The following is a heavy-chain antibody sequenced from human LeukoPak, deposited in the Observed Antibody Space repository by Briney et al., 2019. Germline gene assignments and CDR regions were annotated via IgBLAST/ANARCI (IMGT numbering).Heavy chain of an antibody. V-gene: IGHV1-69*13. D-gene: IGHD4-11*01. Sequence: ASVKVSFKASGGTFISYAISWVRQAPGQGLEWMGGIIPIFGTANYAQKFQGRVTITADESTSTAYMELSSLRSEDTAVYYCARSGTVTVTKDYYYGMDVWGQGTTVTVSS. CDR1: GGTFISYA. CDR2: IIPIFGTA. J-gene: IGHJ6*02. CDR3: ARSGTVTVTKDYYYGMDV.